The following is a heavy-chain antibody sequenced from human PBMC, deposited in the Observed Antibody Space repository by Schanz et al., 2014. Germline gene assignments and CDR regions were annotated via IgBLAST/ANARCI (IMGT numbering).Heavy chain of an antibody. J-gene: IGHJ4*02. V-gene: IGHV3-23*04. CDR2: ISGSGGST. D-gene: IGHD3-22*01. CDR1: GFNFGDYY. Sequence: DVQLVESGGGLVQSGGSLRLSCAASGFNFGDYYMTWVRQAPGKGLEWVSAISGSGGSTYYADSVKGRFTISRDNSKNTLYLQMNSLRAEDTAVYFCAKSYDTSGYSGFDYWGQGTLVTVSS. CDR3: AKSYDTSGYSGFDY.